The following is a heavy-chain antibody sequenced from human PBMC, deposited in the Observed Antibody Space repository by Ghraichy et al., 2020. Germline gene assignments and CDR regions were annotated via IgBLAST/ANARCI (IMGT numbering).Heavy chain of an antibody. CDR3: ARDSDFDY. Sequence: GGSLRLSCAASGFIFSSFWMSWVRQAPGKGLECVANIKKDRSEKYYVDSVKGRFTISRDNVKNSLYLQMNSLRADDTAVYYCARDSDFDYWDQGTLVNVSS. J-gene: IGHJ4*02. V-gene: IGHV3-7*03. CDR1: GFIFSSFW. CDR2: IKKDRSEK.